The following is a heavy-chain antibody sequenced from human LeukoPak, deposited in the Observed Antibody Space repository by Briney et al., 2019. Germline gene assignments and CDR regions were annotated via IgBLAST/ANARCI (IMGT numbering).Heavy chain of an antibody. CDR2: INPSGGST. V-gene: IGHV1-46*01. D-gene: IGHD5-18*01. CDR1: GYTFTSYY. J-gene: IGHJ4*02. Sequence: ASVKVSCKASGYTFTSYYMHWVRQAPGQGLEWMGIINPSGGSTSYAQKFQGRVTMTRDTSTSTVYMELSSLRSGDTAVYYCVREDVDTAMVPDHWGQGTLVTVSS. CDR3: VREDVDTAMVPDH.